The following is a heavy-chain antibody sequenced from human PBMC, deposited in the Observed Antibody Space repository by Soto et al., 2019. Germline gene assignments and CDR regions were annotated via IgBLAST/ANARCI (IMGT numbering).Heavy chain of an antibody. D-gene: IGHD3-16*02. CDR2: IYHSGST. CDR3: ARPYRIAVAT. J-gene: IGHJ3*02. CDR1: GGSLSRSGYS. V-gene: IGHV4-30-2*01. Sequence: RCSGSGGSLSRSGYSVSWIRQPPGKGLEWIGYIYHSGSTYYNPSLKSRVTISVDRSKNQFSLKLSSVTASDTAVHHCARPYRIAVATWGQGRMVT.